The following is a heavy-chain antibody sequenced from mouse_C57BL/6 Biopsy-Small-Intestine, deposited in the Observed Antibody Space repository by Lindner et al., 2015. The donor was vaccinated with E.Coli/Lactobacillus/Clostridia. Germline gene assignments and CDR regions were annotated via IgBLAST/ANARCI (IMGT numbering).Heavy chain of an antibody. D-gene: IGHD2-5*01. Sequence: VQLQESGPELVKPGASVKISCKASGYSFTSYYIHWVKQRPGQGLEWIGWIYPGSGNTKYNEKFKGKATLTADTSSSTAYMQLSSLTSEDSAVYYCAREDYSNLGAWFAYWGQGTLVTVSA. CDR1: GYSFTSYY. V-gene: IGHV1-66*01. CDR3: AREDYSNLGAWFAY. CDR2: IYPGSGNT. J-gene: IGHJ3*01.